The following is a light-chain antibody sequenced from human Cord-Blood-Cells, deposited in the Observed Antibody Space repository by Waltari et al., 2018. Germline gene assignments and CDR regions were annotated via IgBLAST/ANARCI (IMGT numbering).Light chain of an antibody. V-gene: IGLV1-44*01. Sequence: QSVLTQPPSASGTPGQRVTISCSGSSPNIGSNPVNWYHQLPGTAPKLLIYSNNQRPSGVPDRFSGSKSGTSASLAISGLQSEDEADYYCAAWDDSLNGQGVFGGGTKLTVL. CDR1: SPNIGSNP. J-gene: IGLJ3*02. CDR2: SNN. CDR3: AAWDDSLNGQGV.